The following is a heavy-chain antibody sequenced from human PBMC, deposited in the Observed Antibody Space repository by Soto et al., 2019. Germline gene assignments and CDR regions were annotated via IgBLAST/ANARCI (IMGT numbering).Heavy chain of an antibody. D-gene: IGHD3-16*01. V-gene: IGHV3-33*01. J-gene: IGHJ4*02. Sequence: GGSLRLSCAASGFTFSGFGMHWVRQAPGKGLEWVAIIWYDGSDKYYADSVKGRFTISRDNSKNTLYLQMNSLRAEDTAVYHCAFGNLSYYFDYWGQVTPVTVSS. CDR1: GFTFSGFG. CDR2: IWYDGSDK. CDR3: AFGNLSYYFDY.